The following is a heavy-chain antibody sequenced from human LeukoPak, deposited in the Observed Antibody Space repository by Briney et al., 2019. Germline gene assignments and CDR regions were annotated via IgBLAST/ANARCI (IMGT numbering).Heavy chain of an antibody. Sequence: GGSLRLSCAASGFDFNKYNMSWIRQAPGQGLEWVSYISSSGSTIYYADSVKGRFTISRDNAKNSLYLQVNSLRVEDTAVYYCVGYCSTTGCADHGYWGQGTLVTVSS. CDR1: GFDFNKYN. D-gene: IGHD2-2*01. J-gene: IGHJ4*02. V-gene: IGHV3-11*01. CDR2: ISSSGSTI. CDR3: VGYCSTTGCADHGY.